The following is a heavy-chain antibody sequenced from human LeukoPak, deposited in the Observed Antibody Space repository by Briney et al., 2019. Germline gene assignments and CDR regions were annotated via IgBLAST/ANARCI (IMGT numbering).Heavy chain of an antibody. D-gene: IGHD6-6*01. CDR1: GGSFSDYY. V-gene: IGHV4-34*12. CDR2: VFHSGTT. J-gene: IGHJ4*02. Sequence: SETLSLTCAAYGGSFSDYYWTWIRQTPGKGLEWIGEVFHSGTTNYNPSLKSRVSISVDTSKNQFSLKLSSVTAADTSLYYCARARRGSSIRGPLDYWGQGALVTVSS. CDR3: ARARRGSSIRGPLDY.